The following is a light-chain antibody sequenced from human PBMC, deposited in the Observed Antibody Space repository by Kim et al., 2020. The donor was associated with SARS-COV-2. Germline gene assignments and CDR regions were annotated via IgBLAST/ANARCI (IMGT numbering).Light chain of an antibody. V-gene: IGKV3D-20*02. CDR1: QNLRPST. CDR2: GTS. CDR3: QQETESPWT. J-gene: IGKJ1*01. Sequence: EIALTQSPASLSLSPGETATLSCRASQNLRPSTLAWYQQKSGQAPKLLIYGTSGRASGVPVRFRASGSGTEFTLTITRLEPEDFAVFYCQQETESPWTFGQGTKVDIK.